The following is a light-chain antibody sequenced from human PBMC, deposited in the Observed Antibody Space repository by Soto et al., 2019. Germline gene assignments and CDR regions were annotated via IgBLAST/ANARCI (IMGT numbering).Light chain of an antibody. V-gene: IGKV3-15*01. CDR2: GAS. Sequence: EIVMTQSPATLSVSPGERATLSCRASQSVSSNLAWYQQKPGQAPRLLIYGASTRATAIPARFSGSGSGTEFTLTISSLQSEDFAVYYCQQYNNWPPYTFGQGIKLEIK. J-gene: IGKJ2*01. CDR1: QSVSSN. CDR3: QQYNNWPPYT.